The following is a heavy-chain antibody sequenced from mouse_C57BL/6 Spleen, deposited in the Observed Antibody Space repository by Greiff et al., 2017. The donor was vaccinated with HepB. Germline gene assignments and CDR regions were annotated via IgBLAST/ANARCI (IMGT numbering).Heavy chain of an antibody. CDR2: KRYDGSN. CDR3: ARMYDGTDYAMDY. V-gene: IGHV3-6*01. J-gene: IGHJ4*01. D-gene: IGHD2-3*01. Sequence: EVQLVESGPGLVKPSQSLSLTCSVTGYSITSGYFWNWIRQFPGNKLEWMGYKRYDGSNNYNPSLKNRISITRDTSKNTFYLKLNSVTTEDTATYYCARMYDGTDYAMDYWGQGTSVTVSS. CDR1: GYSITSGYF.